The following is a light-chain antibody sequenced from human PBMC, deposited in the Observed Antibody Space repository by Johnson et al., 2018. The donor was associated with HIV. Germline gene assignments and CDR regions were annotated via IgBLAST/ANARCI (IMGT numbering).Light chain of an antibody. CDR2: ENN. J-gene: IGLJ1*01. V-gene: IGLV1-51*02. CDR1: SSNIENNY. Sequence: QSVLTQPPSVSAAPGQKVTISCSGSSSNIENNYVSWYQQFPGTAPKLLMYENNKRPSGISDRFSDSQSGTSATLAITGLQTGDEADYYCGTWDTSLGAQYVFGSGTKVTVL. CDR3: GTWDTSLGAQYV.